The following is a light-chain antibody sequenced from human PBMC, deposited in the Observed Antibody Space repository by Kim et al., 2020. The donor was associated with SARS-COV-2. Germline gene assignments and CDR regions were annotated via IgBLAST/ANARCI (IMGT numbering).Light chain of an antibody. CDR1: SIGSKS. CDR2: YDS. Sequence: SSELTQPPSVSVAPGKTARITCGGTSIGSKSVHWYQQKPGQAPVLVISYDSVRPSGIPERFSGSNSGNTATLTISRVEAVDEADYYCQVWDSSNDHRVVFGGGTQLTVL. CDR3: QVWDSSNDHRVV. V-gene: IGLV3-21*04. J-gene: IGLJ2*01.